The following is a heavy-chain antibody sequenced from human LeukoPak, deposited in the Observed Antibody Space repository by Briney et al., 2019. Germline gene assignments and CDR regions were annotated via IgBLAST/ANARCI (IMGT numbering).Heavy chain of an antibody. J-gene: IGHJ4*02. CDR3: ARGARPCDFCKAHFYSIDY. CDR1: GYTLTELS. CDR2: FDPEDGET. V-gene: IGHV1-24*01. Sequence: ASVTVSCKVSGYTLTELSMHWVRQAPGKGLEWMGGFDPEDGETFYAQKFQGRVTMTEDTSTDTAYMELSSLRSEDTAVYYCARGARPCDFCKAHFYSIDYWGQGTLVTVSS. D-gene: IGHD3-3*01.